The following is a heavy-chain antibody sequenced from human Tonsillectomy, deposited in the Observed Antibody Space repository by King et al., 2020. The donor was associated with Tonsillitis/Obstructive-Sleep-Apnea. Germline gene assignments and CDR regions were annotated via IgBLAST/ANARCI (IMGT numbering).Heavy chain of an antibody. CDR2: MSYSGST. CDR1: GDSISNSNYY. Sequence: QLQESGPGLVKPSETLSLTCSVFGDSISNSNYYWGWIRQPPGKGLEYIGSMSYSGSTFYRSSLKSRVTISLDTSNNQFSLKLSPVTAADTAVYYCARHGRVIPTAIQAIDYWGQGTLVTDSS. J-gene: IGHJ4*02. D-gene: IGHD2-2*02. V-gene: IGHV4-39*01. CDR3: ARHGRVIPTAIQAIDY.